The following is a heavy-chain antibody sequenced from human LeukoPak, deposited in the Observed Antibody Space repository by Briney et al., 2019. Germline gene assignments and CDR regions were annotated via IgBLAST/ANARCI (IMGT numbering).Heavy chain of an antibody. J-gene: IGHJ3*02. Sequence: GGSLRLSCAASGFTFSSYAMHWVRQAPGKGLEWVAVISYDGSNKYYADSVKGRFTISRDNSKNTLYLQMTSLRAEDTAVYYCARLYSSSWYKSLDIWGQGTMVTVSS. D-gene: IGHD6-13*01. CDR3: ARLYSSSWYKSLDI. V-gene: IGHV3-30*04. CDR1: GFTFSSYA. CDR2: ISYDGSNK.